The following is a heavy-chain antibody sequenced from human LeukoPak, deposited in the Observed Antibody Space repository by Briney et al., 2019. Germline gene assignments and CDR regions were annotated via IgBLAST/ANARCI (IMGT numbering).Heavy chain of an antibody. CDR1: GFTFSSYG. J-gene: IGHJ4*02. CDR2: ISRRGDST. V-gene: IGHV3-23*01. CDR3: AKSGVVIIGVYFDY. Sequence: GTLRLSCAASGFTFSSYGMSWVRQAPGKGLEWVSAISRRGDSTYYADSVKGRFTISRDNSKNTLYLQMNSLRAEDTAVYYCAKSGVVIIGVYFDYWGQGTLVTVAS. D-gene: IGHD3-3*01.